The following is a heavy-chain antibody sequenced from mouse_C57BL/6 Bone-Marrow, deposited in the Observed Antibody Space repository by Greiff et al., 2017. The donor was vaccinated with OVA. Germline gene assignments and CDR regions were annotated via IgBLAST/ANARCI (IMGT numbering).Heavy chain of an antibody. CDR2: IYPGDGDT. J-gene: IGHJ2*01. CDR3: ARSRYGNYHY. Sequence: QVQLQQSGPELVKPGASVKISCKASGYAFSSSWMNWVKQRPGKGLEWIGRIYPGDGDTNYNGKFKGKATLTADKSSSPAYMQLSSLTSEDSAVYFCARSRYGNYHYWGQGTTLTVSS. V-gene: IGHV1-82*01. CDR1: GYAFSSSW. D-gene: IGHD2-10*02.